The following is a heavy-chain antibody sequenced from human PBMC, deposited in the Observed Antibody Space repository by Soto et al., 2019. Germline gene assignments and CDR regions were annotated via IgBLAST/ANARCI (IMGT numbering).Heavy chain of an antibody. CDR3: TTGIYYDILTGYHNVAY. V-gene: IGHV3-15*01. CDR1: GFNLSHPW. J-gene: IGHJ4*02. CDR2: IKSKTDGGTA. Sequence: GGSLRLSCVASGFNLSHPWMTWVRQAAGKGLEWVGRIKSKTDGGTADYAAPVKGRATISRDDSKNTVYLQMNSLKTEDTAVYHCTTGIYYDILTGYHNVAYWGQGALVTVSS. D-gene: IGHD3-9*01.